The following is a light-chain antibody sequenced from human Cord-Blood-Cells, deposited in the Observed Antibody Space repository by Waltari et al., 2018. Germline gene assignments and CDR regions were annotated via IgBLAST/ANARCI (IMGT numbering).Light chain of an antibody. J-gene: IGLJ3*02. CDR2: DVS. V-gene: IGLV2-14*01. CDR3: SSYTSSSTWV. CDR1: SSDVGGYNY. Sequence: QSALTQPASVSGSPGQSITISCTGTSSDVGGYNYVSWYQQHPGKAPKLISYDVSKRPSGFSTRFSGSKCGNTASLTISGLQAEDEADYYCSSYTSSSTWVFGGGTKLTVL.